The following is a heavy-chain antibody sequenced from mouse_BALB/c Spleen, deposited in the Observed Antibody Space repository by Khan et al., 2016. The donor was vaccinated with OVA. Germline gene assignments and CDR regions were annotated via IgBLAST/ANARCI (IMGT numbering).Heavy chain of an antibody. J-gene: IGHJ3*01. CDR1: GFSLSSSG. Sequence: QVQLKQSGPGLVQPSQSLSITCTVSGFSLSSSGVHWVRQSPGQGLEWLGVLWSGGVTDYNAAFISRLSISKDNSKSQAFLKMNRLQANDTTIDDCVRNYDYDEGLTYWGQGTRVTVSA. CDR2: LWSGGVT. V-gene: IGHV2-2*02. D-gene: IGHD2-4*01. CDR3: VRNYDYDEGLTY.